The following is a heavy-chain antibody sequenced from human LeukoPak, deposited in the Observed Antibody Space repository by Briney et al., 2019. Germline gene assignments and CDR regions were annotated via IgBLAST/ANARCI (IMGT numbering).Heavy chain of an antibody. CDR2: ITRSGTTI. CDR3: ARSGDYYDTLTGLQH. D-gene: IGHD3-9*01. Sequence: GGSLRLSCAVSGFTFSTYSMNWVRQAPGKGLEWVSYITRSGTTIFYADSVKGRFTISRDNAMNSLYLQMNSLIDEDTAVYYCARSGDYYDTLTGLQHWGQGILVTVSS. V-gene: IGHV3-48*02. J-gene: IGHJ1*01. CDR1: GFTFSTYS.